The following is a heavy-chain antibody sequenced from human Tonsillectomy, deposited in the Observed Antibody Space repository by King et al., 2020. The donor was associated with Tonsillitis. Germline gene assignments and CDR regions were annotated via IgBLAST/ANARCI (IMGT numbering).Heavy chain of an antibody. CDR3: TSLPGGGFDY. CDR2: IRSKAYGGTT. CDR1: GFTFGDYA. D-gene: IGHD3-10*01. V-gene: IGHV3-49*04. Sequence: VQLVESGGGLVQPGRSLRLSCTSSGFTFGDYAMSWVRQAPGKGLEWVGFIRSKAYGGTTEYAASVKGRFTISRDDSKSIAYLQMNSLKTEDTAVYYCTSLPGGGFDYWGQGTLVTVSS. J-gene: IGHJ4*02.